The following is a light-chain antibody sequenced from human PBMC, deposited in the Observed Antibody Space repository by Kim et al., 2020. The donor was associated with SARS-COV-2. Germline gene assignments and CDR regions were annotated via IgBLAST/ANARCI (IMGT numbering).Light chain of an antibody. V-gene: IGLV3-1*01. J-gene: IGLJ2*01. Sequence: SYELTQPPSVSVSPGQTASIPCSGDDLGDKYACWYQQMPGQSPVLVICKDTERPSGIPERFSGSKSGNTATLTISGTQVMDEADYYCQAWDRRTVIFGGGTQLTVL. CDR2: KDT. CDR1: DLGDKY. CDR3: QAWDRRTVI.